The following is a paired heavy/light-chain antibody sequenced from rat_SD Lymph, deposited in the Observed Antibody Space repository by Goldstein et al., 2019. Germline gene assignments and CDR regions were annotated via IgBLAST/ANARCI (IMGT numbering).Heavy chain of an antibody. CDR3: ARQGVYTTDYYHWFAY. V-gene: IGHV5-34*01. Sequence: EVQLVESGGGLVQPGRSLKLSCLASGFTFSNYGMNWIRQAPGKGLEWVASISSSSSYIYYADTVKGRFTISRDNAKNTLYLQMTSLRSEDTALYYCARQGVYTTDYYHWFAYWGQGTLVTVSS. CDR2: ISSSSSYI. CDR1: GFTFSNYG. J-gene: IGHJ3*01. D-gene: IGHD1-6*01.
Light chain of an antibody. CDR1: QSVSISSINL. V-gene: IGKV3S18*01. CDR3: QQSRESPPT. CDR2: RAS. Sequence: DIVLTQSPVLAVSLGQRATISCRASQSVSISSINLMHWYQQKPGQQPKLLIYRASNLASGIPARFSGSGSGTDFTLTIDPVQADDIAAYYCQQSRESPPTFGGGTKLELK. J-gene: IGKJ1*01.